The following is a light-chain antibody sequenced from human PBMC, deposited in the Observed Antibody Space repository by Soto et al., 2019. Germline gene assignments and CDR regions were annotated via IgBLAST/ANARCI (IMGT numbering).Light chain of an antibody. V-gene: IGKV3-20*01. CDR2: VSS. Sequence: EVVLTQSPGTLSLSPGERATLSCRASQSVSNNYLAWYQQKPGQAPRLLIFVSSDRATGIPDRFSGSGSGTAFSLTISRLEPEDFAVYYCQQYGSSPPYTFGQGTKLEIK. J-gene: IGKJ2*01. CDR1: QSVSNNY. CDR3: QQYGSSPPYT.